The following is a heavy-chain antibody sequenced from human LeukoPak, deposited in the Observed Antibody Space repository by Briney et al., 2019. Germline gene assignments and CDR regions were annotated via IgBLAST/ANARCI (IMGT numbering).Heavy chain of an antibody. CDR1: GYTFTGYY. V-gene: IGHV1-2*02. CDR3: ARDQKGKAAAGTGWFDP. CDR2: INPNSGGT. J-gene: IGHJ5*02. D-gene: IGHD6-13*01. Sequence: ASVKVSCKASGYTFTGYYMHWVRQAPGQELEWMGWINPNSGGTNYAQKFQGRVTMTRDTSISTAYMELSRLRSDDTAVYYCARDQKGKAAAGTGWFDPWGQGALVTVSS.